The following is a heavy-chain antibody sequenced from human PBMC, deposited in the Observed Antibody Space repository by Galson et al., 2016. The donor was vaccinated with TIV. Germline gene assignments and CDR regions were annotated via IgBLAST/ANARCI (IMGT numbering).Heavy chain of an antibody. CDR1: GYPVTTHY. CDR3: ARTQSCGGDCYYFDY. D-gene: IGHD2-21*02. J-gene: IGHJ4*02. Sequence: SVKVSCKASGYPVTTHYMHWVRQGPGQGLEWMGIINPSGGGTTYAQNFQGRLIMTGDTSTSTVYMELSSLRSEDTAMYYCARTQSCGGDCYYFDYWGQGALVTVSS. CDR2: INPSGGGT. V-gene: IGHV1-46*01.